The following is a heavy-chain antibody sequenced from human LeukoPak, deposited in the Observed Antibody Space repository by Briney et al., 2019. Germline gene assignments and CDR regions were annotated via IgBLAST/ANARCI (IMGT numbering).Heavy chain of an antibody. CDR1: GGSISSYY. V-gene: IGHV4-59*08. J-gene: IGHJ5*02. CDR2: IYYSGST. CDR3: ARSIAAAGNWFDP. Sequence: SETLSLTCTVSGGSISSYYWSWIRQPPGKGLEWIGYIYYSGSTNYNPSLKSRVTISVDTSKNQFSLKLSSVTAADTAVYYCARSIAAAGNWFDPWGQGTLVTVSS. D-gene: IGHD6-13*01.